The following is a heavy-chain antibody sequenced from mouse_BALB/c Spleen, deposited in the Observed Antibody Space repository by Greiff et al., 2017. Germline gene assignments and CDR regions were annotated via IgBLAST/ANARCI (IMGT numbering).Heavy chain of an antibody. V-gene: IGHV5-6-4*01. CDR2: ISSGCSYT. Sequence: EVKLMESGGGLVKPGGSLKLSCAASGFTFRSYTMSWVRQTPEKRLEWVATISSGCSYTYYPDSVKGRFTISRDNAKNTLYLQMSSLKSEDTAMYYCTRDCDYDGSYAMDYWGQGTSVTVSS. CDR3: TRDCDYDGSYAMDY. D-gene: IGHD2-4*01. J-gene: IGHJ4*01. CDR1: GFTFRSYT.